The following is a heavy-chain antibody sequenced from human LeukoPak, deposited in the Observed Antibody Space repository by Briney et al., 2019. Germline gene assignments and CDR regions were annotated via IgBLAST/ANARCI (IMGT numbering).Heavy chain of an antibody. V-gene: IGHV3-30-3*01. CDR3: AKASPIVVVPAARPDY. D-gene: IGHD2-2*01. CDR2: ISYDGSNK. J-gene: IGHJ4*02. Sequence: GRSLRLSCAASGFTFSSYAMHWVRQAPGKGLEWVAVISYDGSNKYYADSVKGRFTISRDNSKNTPYLQMNSLRAEDTAVYYCAKASPIVVVPAARPDYWGQGTLVTVSS. CDR1: GFTFSSYA.